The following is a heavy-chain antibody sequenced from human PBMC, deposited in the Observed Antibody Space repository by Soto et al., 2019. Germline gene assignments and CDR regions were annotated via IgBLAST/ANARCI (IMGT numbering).Heavy chain of an antibody. V-gene: IGHV3-23*01. CDR1: GFTFSSYA. D-gene: IGHD6-13*01. CDR3: AKDGSAAAGHYYYYGMDV. Sequence: GGSLRLSCAASGFTFSSYAMSWVRQAPGKGLEWVSAISGSGGSTYYADSVKGRFTISRDNSKNTLYLQVNSLRAEDTAVYYCAKDGSAAAGHYYYYGMDVWGQGTTVTVSS. J-gene: IGHJ6*02. CDR2: ISGSGGST.